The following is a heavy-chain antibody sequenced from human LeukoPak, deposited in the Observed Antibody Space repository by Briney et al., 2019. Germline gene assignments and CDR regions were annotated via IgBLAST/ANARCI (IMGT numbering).Heavy chain of an antibody. CDR2: IGGSGDTT. V-gene: IGHV3-23*01. J-gene: IGHJ4*02. CDR3: ARDPPYYDYVWGSYGSRYYFDY. CDR1: GFTFSSYG. D-gene: IGHD3-16*01. Sequence: GGSLRLSCSTSGFTFSSYGMSWVRQAPGKGLEWVSAIGGSGDTTFYSDSVKGRFTISRDNAKNSLYLQMNSLRAEDTAVYYCARDPPYYDYVWGSYGSRYYFDYWGQGTLVTVSS.